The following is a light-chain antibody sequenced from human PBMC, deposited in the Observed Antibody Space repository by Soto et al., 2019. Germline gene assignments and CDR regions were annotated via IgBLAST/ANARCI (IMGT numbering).Light chain of an antibody. J-gene: IGKJ2*01. Sequence: EIVLTQSPGTLSLSPGERATLSCRASQSVPSDWLAWYRHKPGQAPRLLIYDASSRATGAPDRVSGSGSGTDFTLTINGLEPEDLAVYYCQQYGNFPYTFGRGTKLEIK. V-gene: IGKV3-20*01. CDR1: QSVPSDW. CDR3: QQYGNFPYT. CDR2: DAS.